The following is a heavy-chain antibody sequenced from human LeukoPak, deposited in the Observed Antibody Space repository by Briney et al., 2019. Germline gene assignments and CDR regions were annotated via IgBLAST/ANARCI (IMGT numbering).Heavy chain of an antibody. J-gene: IGHJ4*02. CDR2: ISGSGGST. CDR1: GFTFSSYA. V-gene: IGHV3-23*01. D-gene: IGHD3-10*01. Sequence: GGSLRLSCAASGFTFSSYAMSWVRQAPGKGLEWVSAISGSGGSTYYADSVKGRFTISRDNSKNTLYLQMSSLRAEDTAVYYCAKDVGVLWFGESYYFDYWGQGTLVTVSS. CDR3: AKDVGVLWFGESYYFDY.